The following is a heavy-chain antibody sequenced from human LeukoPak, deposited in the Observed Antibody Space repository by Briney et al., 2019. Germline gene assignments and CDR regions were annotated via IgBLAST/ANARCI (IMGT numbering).Heavy chain of an antibody. CDR2: ISGSADNT. V-gene: IGHV3-23*01. CDR1: GFTLSSYA. CDR3: AKQGFGC. Sequence: AGGSLRLSCTASGFTLSSYAMSWVRQAPGEGLEWVSTISGSADNTNYAEAVKGRFTISRDNSKNTMYLQMNSLRAEDTAVYYCAKQGFGCWGQGTLATVSS. J-gene: IGHJ4*02.